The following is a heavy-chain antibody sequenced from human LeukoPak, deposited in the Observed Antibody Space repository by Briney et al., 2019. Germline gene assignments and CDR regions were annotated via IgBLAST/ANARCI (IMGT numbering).Heavy chain of an antibody. CDR2: MYYSGST. D-gene: IGHD2-2*01. CDR1: GGSIISSYY. Sequence: SETLSLTCSVSGGSIISSYYWSWIRQPPGKGLEWIGYMYYSGSTNFNPSLKSRVTISRDTSKNQFSLKLSSVTAADTAVYYCAREQGYCSTTTCQYSWFDPWGQGTLVTVSS. J-gene: IGHJ5*02. V-gene: IGHV4-59*01. CDR3: AREQGYCSTTTCQYSWFDP.